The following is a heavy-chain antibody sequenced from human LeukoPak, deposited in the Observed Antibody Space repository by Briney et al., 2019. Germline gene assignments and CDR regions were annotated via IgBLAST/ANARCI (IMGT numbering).Heavy chain of an antibody. D-gene: IGHD2-2*01. CDR3: AKGQIVVVPAANDY. CDR1: GYTLTELS. CDR2: ISGSGGST. J-gene: IGHJ4*02. Sequence: SCKVSGYTLTELSMHWVRQAPGKGLEWVSAISGSGGSTYYADSVKGRFTISRDNSKNTLYLQMNSLRAEDTAVYYCAKGQIVVVPAANDYWGQGTLVTVSS. V-gene: IGHV3-23*01.